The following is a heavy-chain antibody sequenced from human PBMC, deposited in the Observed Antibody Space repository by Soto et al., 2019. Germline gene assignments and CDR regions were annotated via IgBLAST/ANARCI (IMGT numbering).Heavy chain of an antibody. J-gene: IGHJ4*02. Sequence: GASVKVSYKASGGTFSSYAISWVRQAPGQGLEWMGGIIPIFGTANYAQKFQGRVTITADESTSTAYMELSSLRSEDTAVYYCARRAYQYYYDSSGYGTFDYWGQGTLVTVSS. D-gene: IGHD3-22*01. CDR1: GGTFSSYA. CDR2: IIPIFGTA. V-gene: IGHV1-69*13. CDR3: ARRAYQYYYDSSGYGTFDY.